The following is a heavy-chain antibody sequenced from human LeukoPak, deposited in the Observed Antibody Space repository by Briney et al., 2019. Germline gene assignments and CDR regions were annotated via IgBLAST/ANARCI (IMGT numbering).Heavy chain of an antibody. J-gene: IGHJ4*02. CDR3: ARDGISDRYFDY. D-gene: IGHD1-1*01. V-gene: IGHV4-39*07. Sequence: SETLSLTCTISGGSISGTYYYWGWVRQPPGKGLEWIGNVYHNGNTYYNPSLKGRVTISEDTSNNQFSLKLSSVTAADTAVYYCARDGISDRYFDYWGQGTLVTVSS. CDR1: GGSISGTYYY. CDR2: VYHNGNT.